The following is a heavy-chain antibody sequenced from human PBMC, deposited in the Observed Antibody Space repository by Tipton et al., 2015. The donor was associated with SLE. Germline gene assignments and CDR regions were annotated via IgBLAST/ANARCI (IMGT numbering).Heavy chain of an antibody. D-gene: IGHD3-22*01. J-gene: IGHJ4*02. CDR1: GDSISSYN. Sequence: TLSLTCTVSGDSISSYNWWTWVRQPPGKGLEWIGYVYFRGNSNYNPSLKSRVSISADTSKSQFSLRLTSVTAADTAVYYCSSSRYYSDNGGYTYFDYWGPGTLVTVSS. CDR3: SSSRYYSDNGGYTYFDY. V-gene: IGHV4-4*02. CDR2: VYFRGNS.